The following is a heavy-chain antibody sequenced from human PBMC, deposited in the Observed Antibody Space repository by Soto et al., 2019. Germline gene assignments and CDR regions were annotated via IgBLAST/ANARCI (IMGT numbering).Heavy chain of an antibody. CDR3: AKDGGLGDPSGRYYYYYMDV. V-gene: IGHV3-9*01. CDR2: ISWNSGSI. J-gene: IGHJ6*03. Sequence: PGGSLRLSCAASGFTFDDYAMHWVRQAPGKGLEWVSGISWNSGSIGYADSVKGRFTISRDNAKNSLYLQMNSLRAEDTALYYCAKDGGLGDPSGRYYYYYMDVWGKGTTVTVSS. CDR1: GFTFDDYA. D-gene: IGHD2-21*01.